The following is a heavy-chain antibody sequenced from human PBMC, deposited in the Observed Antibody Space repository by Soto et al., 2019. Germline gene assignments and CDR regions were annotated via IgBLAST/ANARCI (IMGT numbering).Heavy chain of an antibody. CDR1: GGSLSDHS. D-gene: IGHD3-10*01. CDR2: IDRRGNT. CDR3: ARQRLSMIRGGFAP. J-gene: IGHJ5*02. V-gene: IGHV4-34*02. Sequence: QVQLQQWGAGLLRPSETLSLACTLYGGSLSDHSWSWIRQSPGGELEWIGEIDRRGNTNYSPSFNSRVNISVDSSKNELSLSLRSVTATDTALYFCARQRLSMIRGGFAPWGQGTQVVVSS.